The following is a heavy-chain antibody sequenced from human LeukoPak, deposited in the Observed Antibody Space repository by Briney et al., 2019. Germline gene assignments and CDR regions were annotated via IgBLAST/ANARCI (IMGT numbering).Heavy chain of an antibody. V-gene: IGHV3-48*02. Sequence: PGGSQGLSCTASGFTYCDYSMHWIRQAPGKGLEWVSYISSRSSAIYYADSVKGRFTISRDNAKNALYLQMNSLRDEDTAAYYCARDQGEEPIAGARLWQQWGRGTLVTVSS. CDR1: GFTYCDYS. CDR2: ISSRSSAI. CDR3: ARDQGEEPIAGARLWQQ. J-gene: IGHJ4*02. D-gene: IGHD6-13*01.